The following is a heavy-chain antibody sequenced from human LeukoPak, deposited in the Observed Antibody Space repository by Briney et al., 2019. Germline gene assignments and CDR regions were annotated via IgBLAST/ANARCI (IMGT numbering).Heavy chain of an antibody. CDR2: SYYSGST. Sequence: KPSEPLSLTCSVSGGSISGQYWTWIRQPPGKRLEWLGYSYYSGSTNYNPSLKSRVTISIDTSKNQFSLKVRSVTAADTAVYYCARVYDFWSGYSEGAFDIWGQGTMVTVSS. V-gene: IGHV4-59*11. CDR1: GGSISGQY. J-gene: IGHJ3*02. CDR3: ARVYDFWSGYSEGAFDI. D-gene: IGHD3-3*01.